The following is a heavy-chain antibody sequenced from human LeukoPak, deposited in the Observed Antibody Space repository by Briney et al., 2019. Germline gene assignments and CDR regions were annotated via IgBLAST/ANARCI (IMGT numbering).Heavy chain of an antibody. CDR3: ARYCGGDCHPASFDY. Sequence: PSETLSLTCTVSGGSINSYYWSWIRQPPGKGLEWIGYIYYSGTARYNLSLKSRVTISVDTSKNQFSLKLSSVTAADTAVYYCARYCGGDCHPASFDYWGQGTLVTVSS. CDR2: IYYSGTA. J-gene: IGHJ4*02. V-gene: IGHV4-59*08. CDR1: GGSINSYY. D-gene: IGHD2-21*02.